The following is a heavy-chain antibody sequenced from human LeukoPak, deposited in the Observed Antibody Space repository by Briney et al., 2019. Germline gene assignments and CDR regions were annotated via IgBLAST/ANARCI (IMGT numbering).Heavy chain of an antibody. Sequence: KAGGSLRLSCAASGFTFSSYSMNWVRQAPGKGLEWVSSISYIYYADSVKGRFTISRDNAKKSLYLQMNSLRAEDRAVYYCARDLLDSGYGGYWGQGTLVTVSP. V-gene: IGHV3-21*01. CDR1: GFTFSSYS. D-gene: IGHD5-12*01. CDR3: ARDLLDSGYGGY. CDR2: ISYI. J-gene: IGHJ4*02.